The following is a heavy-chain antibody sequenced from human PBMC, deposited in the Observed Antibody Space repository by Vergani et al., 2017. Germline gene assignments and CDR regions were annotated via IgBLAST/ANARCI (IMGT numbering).Heavy chain of an antibody. V-gene: IGHV4-39*01. J-gene: IGHJ6*02. CDR2: IYYSGST. D-gene: IGHD3-3*01. CDR3: AIIVGYYDFWSGLAGWGMDV. CDR1: GGSISSSSYY. Sequence: QLQLQESGPGLVKPSETLSLTCTVSGGSISSSSYYWGWIRKPPGKGLEWIGSIYYSGSTYYNPSLKSRVTISVDTSKNQFSLKLSSVTAAGTAVYYCAIIVGYYDFWSGLAGWGMDVWGQGTTVTVSS.